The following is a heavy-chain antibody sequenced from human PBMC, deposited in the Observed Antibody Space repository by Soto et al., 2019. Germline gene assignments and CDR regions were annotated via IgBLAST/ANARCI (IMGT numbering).Heavy chain of an antibody. CDR2: IYYSGST. V-gene: IGHV4-59*08. CDR1: GGSISSYY. CDR3: ASCSGGSCYYFDY. D-gene: IGHD2-15*01. J-gene: IGHJ4*02. Sequence: TSETLSLTCTVSGGSISSYYWSWIRQPPGKGLEWIGYIYYSGSTNYNPSLKSRVTISVDTSKNQFSLKLSSVTAADTAVYYCASCSGGSCYYFDYWGQGTLVTVSS.